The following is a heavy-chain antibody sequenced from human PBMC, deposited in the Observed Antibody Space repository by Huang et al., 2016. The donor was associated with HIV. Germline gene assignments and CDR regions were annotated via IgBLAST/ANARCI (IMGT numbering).Heavy chain of an antibody. Sequence: QVQLLQSGAEVKKPGSSVKVSCKASGGHFRSYSIAWVRQAPGQGLEWMASLMTVLESPNYAQKVQGRVRVTADESTSTVYMEVRDLRPDDTAVYFCARGSLEYSVSSSLDYWGQGTHVTVSS. D-gene: IGHD4-4*01. J-gene: IGHJ4*02. CDR3: ARGSLEYSVSSSLDY. V-gene: IGHV1-69*13. CDR1: GGHFRSYS. CDR2: LMTVLESP.